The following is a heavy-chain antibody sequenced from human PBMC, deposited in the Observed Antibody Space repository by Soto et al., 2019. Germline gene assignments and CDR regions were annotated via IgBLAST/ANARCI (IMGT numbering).Heavy chain of an antibody. CDR3: ARGFPRYSSGGSCYFYSGMDV. D-gene: IGHD2-15*01. CDR1: GGSFSGYY. CDR2: INHSGST. J-gene: IGHJ6*01. V-gene: IGHV4-34*01. Sequence: SETLSLTCAVYGGSFSGYYWSWLRQPPGKGLEWIGEINHSGSTNYNPSLKSRVTISVDTSKNQFSLKLSSVTAADTAVYYCARGFPRYSSGGSCYFYSGMDVWVQGTTVTVSP.